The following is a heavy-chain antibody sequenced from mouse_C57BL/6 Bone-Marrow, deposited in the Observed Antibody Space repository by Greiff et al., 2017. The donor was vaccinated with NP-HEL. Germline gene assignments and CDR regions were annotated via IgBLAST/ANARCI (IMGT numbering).Heavy chain of an antibody. CDR3: TVITTVVATSYFDY. CDR2: IRLKSDNYAT. CDR1: GFTFSNYW. J-gene: IGHJ2*01. D-gene: IGHD1-1*01. Sequence: EVKVEESGGGLVQPGGSMKLSCVASGFTFSNYWMNWVRQSPEKGLEWVAQIRLKSDNYATHYAESVKGRFTISRDDSKSSVYLQMNNLRAEDTGIYYCTVITTVVATSYFDYWGQGTTLTVSS. V-gene: IGHV6-3*01.